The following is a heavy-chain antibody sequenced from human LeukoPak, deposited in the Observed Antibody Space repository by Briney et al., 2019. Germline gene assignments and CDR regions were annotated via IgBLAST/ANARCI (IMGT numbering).Heavy chain of an antibody. D-gene: IGHD5-18*01. J-gene: IGHJ4*02. CDR2: IIPIFGTA. CDR1: GGTFSSYA. V-gene: IGHV1-69*13. CDR3: ATRKNSYGLDY. Sequence: VASVKVSCKASGGTFSSYAISWVRQAPGQGLEWMGGIIPIFGTANYAQKFQGRVTITADESTSTAYMELSSLRSEDTAVYYCATRKNSYGLDYWGQGTLVTVSS.